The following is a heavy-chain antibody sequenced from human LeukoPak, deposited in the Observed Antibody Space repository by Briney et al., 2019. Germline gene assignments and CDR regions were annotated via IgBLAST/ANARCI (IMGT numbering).Heavy chain of an antibody. CDR2: IYPGDSDT. V-gene: IGHV5-51*01. J-gene: IGHJ6*03. D-gene: IGHD2-2*02. Sequence: GESLKISCKGSGYSFTSYWIGWVRQMPGKGLEWMGIIYPGDSDTRYSPSFQGQVTISADKSISTAYLQWSSLKASDTAMYYCARRYCSSTSCYNRWDYYYYYMDVWGKGTTVTVSS. CDR3: ARRYCSSTSCYNRWDYYYYYMDV. CDR1: GYSFTSYW.